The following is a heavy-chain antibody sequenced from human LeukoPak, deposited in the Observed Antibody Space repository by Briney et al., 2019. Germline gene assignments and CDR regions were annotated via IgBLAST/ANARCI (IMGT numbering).Heavy chain of an antibody. D-gene: IGHD2-2*01. CDR2: INHSGST. CDR1: GGSFSGYY. V-gene: IGHV4-34*01. Sequence: KPSETLSLTCAVYGGSFSGYYWSWIRQPPGKGLEWIGEINHSGSTNYNPSLKSRVTIPVDTSKNQFSLKLSSVTAADTAVYYCARVRRYLGGIVVVPASPGWFDPWGQGTLVTVSS. CDR3: ARVRRYLGGIVVVPASPGWFDP. J-gene: IGHJ5*02.